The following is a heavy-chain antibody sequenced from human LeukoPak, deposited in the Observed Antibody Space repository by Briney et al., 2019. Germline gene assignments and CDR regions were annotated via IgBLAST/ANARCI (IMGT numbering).Heavy chain of an antibody. Sequence: GGSLRLSCAASGFTLSSYAMSWVRQAPGKGLEWVSAISGSGSDGSTYYADSGKGRFTISRDNSKNTLYLQMNSLRAEDTAVYYCAKYSYDSSGSDDYWGQGTLVTVSS. V-gene: IGHV3-23*01. J-gene: IGHJ4*02. D-gene: IGHD3-22*01. CDR1: GFTLSSYA. CDR3: AKYSYDSSGSDDY. CDR2: ISGSGSDGST.